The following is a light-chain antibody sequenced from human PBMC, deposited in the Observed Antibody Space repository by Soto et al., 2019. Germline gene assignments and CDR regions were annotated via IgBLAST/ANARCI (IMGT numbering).Light chain of an antibody. CDR1: SSNIGAGYD. Sequence: QSVLTQPPSVSGAPGQRVTISCTGSSSNIGAGYDVHWYQQLPGTAPKLLIYGNTNRPSGVPDRFSGSKSGTSASLAITGLQVEDEADYHCQSYDSSLNWVFGGGTKLTLL. V-gene: IGLV1-40*01. CDR3: QSYDSSLNWV. CDR2: GNT. J-gene: IGLJ3*02.